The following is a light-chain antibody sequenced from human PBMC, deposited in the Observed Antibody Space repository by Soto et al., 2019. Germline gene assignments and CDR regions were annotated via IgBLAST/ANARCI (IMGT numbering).Light chain of an antibody. CDR1: SSDVGSYNL. J-gene: IGLJ3*02. CDR3: CAHAGSRV. V-gene: IGLV2-23*01. Sequence: QSALTQPASVSGSPGQSITISCTGTSSDVGSYNLVSWYQQHPGKAPKLIIYEGSNRPQGVSNRFYGSMSCNTGTLTISGLQAEDEADYYCCAHAGSRVFGGGTQLTVL. CDR2: EGS.